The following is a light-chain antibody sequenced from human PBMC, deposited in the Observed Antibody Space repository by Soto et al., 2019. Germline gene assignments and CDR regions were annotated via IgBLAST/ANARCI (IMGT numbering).Light chain of an antibody. CDR3: QQRSNWLFT. CDR2: EAS. Sequence: EIVMTQSPATLSVSPGERATLSCRASQSVSSNLAWYQQKPGQAPRLLISEASNRATGVPDRFSGSGSGTDFTLTISSLEPEDFAVYYCQQRSNWLFTFGPGTKVDLK. J-gene: IGKJ3*01. V-gene: IGKV3-11*01. CDR1: QSVSSN.